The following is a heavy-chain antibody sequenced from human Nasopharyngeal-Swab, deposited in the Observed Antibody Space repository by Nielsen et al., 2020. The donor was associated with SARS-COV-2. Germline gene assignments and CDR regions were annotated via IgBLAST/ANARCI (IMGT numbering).Heavy chain of an antibody. CDR1: GFTFRNYW. CDR3: ASDLSGRDDN. Sequence: GESLKIPCAASGFTFRNYWMHWVRQAPGKGLEWVSRSNEDGSITSYADSVKGRFAISRDNAKNTLYLQMNSLRAKDTAVYFCASDLSGRDDNWGQGTLVTVAA. J-gene: IGHJ4*02. D-gene: IGHD6-19*01. CDR2: SNEDGSIT. V-gene: IGHV3-74*01.